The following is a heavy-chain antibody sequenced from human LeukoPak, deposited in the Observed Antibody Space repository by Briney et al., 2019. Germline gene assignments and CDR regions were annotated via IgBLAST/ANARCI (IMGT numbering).Heavy chain of an antibody. CDR3: AKDRATLTLDYSYGMDV. D-gene: IGHD2/OR15-2a*01. CDR2: ISYDGTNE. CDR1: GFTFSTYG. Sequence: HPGGSLRLSCAASGFTFSTYGIHCVRQAPGKGLEWVAVISYDGTNEHYADYVKGRFTISRDNSQNTLFLQMNSLRAEDTAVYYCAKDRATLTLDYSYGMDVWGQGTTVTVSS. V-gene: IGHV3-30*18. J-gene: IGHJ6*02.